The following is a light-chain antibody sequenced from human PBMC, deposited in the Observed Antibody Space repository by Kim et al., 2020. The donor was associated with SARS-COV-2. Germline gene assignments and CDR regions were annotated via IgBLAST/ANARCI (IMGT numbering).Light chain of an antibody. V-gene: IGKV3-15*01. CDR1: QSVSSN. J-gene: IGKJ1*01. Sequence: EIVMTQSPAALSVSPGERATLSCRASQSVSSNLAWYQQKPGQAPRLLIYDASTRATGIPARFSGSGSGAEFTLTISSLQSEDFAVYYCQQYNNWPPVTFGQGTKVDIK. CDR3: QQYNNWPPVT. CDR2: DAS.